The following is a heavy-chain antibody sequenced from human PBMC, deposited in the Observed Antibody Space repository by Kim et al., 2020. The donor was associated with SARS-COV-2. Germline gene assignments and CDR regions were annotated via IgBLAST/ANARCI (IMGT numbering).Heavy chain of an antibody. CDR1: GFTFSSYD. CDR2: IGTAGDT. Sequence: GGSLRLSCAASGFTFSSYDMHWVRQATGKGLEWVSAIGTAGDTYYPGSVKGRFTISRENAKNSLYLQMNSLRAGDTAVYYCARGEGFLEWWAMDVWGQGTTVTVSS. J-gene: IGHJ6*02. D-gene: IGHD3-3*01. V-gene: IGHV3-13*01. CDR3: ARGEGFLEWWAMDV.